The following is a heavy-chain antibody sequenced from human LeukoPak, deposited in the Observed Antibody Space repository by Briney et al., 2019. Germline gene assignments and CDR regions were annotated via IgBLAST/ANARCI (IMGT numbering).Heavy chain of an antibody. J-gene: IGHJ4*02. CDR3: ARVSGSGWYDY. CDR1: GYTFTGYY. Sequence: ASVKVSCKASGYTFTGYYMHWVRQAPGQGLEWMGWINPNSGGTNYAQKFQGRVTTTRDTSISTAYMELSRLRFDDTAVYYCARVSGSGWYDYWGQGTLVTVSS. CDR2: INPNSGGT. D-gene: IGHD6-19*01. V-gene: IGHV1-2*02.